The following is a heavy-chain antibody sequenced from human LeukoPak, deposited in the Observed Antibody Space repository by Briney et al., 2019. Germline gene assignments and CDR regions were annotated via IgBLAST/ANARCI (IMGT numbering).Heavy chain of an antibody. V-gene: IGHV4-34*01. CDR1: GGSFSGYY. CDR3: ARGRAYCGGDCPSWFDP. Sequence: PSETLSLTCAVYGGSFSGYYWSWIRQPPGKGLEWIGEINHSGSTNHNPSLKSRVTISVDTSKNQFSLKLSSVTAADTAVYYCARGRAYCGGDCPSWFDPWGQGALVTVSS. D-gene: IGHD2-21*02. CDR2: INHSGST. J-gene: IGHJ5*02.